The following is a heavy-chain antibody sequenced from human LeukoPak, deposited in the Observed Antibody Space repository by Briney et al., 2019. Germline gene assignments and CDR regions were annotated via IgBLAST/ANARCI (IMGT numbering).Heavy chain of an antibody. D-gene: IGHD3-16*01. V-gene: IGHV5-51*01. CDR1: GYSFTNYW. CDR2: IYPGDSDI. Sequence: GESLKISRRGSGYSFTNYWIGWVRQMPGKGLEWMGIIYPGDSDIRYSPSFQGQVTISADKSISTAYLQCSSLKASDTAMYYCARGRGRQATDAFDIWGQGTMVTVSS. J-gene: IGHJ3*02. CDR3: ARGRGRQATDAFDI.